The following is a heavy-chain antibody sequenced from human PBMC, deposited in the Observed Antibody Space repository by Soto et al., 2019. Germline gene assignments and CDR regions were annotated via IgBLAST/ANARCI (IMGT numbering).Heavy chain of an antibody. D-gene: IGHD6-13*01. CDR3: ARGPAATASRYFDY. CDR2: INPNSGGT. Sequence: ASVQVSCKASGYTFPGYYMHWVRQAPGQGLEWMGWINPNSGGTNYAQKFQGRVTMTRDTSISTAYMELSRLRSDDTAVYYCARGPAATASRYFDYWGQGTLVTVSS. V-gene: IGHV1-2*02. J-gene: IGHJ4*02. CDR1: GYTFPGYY.